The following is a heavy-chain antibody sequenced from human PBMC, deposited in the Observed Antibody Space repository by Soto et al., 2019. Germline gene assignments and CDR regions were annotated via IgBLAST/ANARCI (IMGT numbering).Heavy chain of an antibody. CDR2: KNPNSGNT. J-gene: IGHJ6*02. CDR1: GYTFTSYD. V-gene: IGHV1-8*01. CDR3: ATGFRPQTDYYYYYYGMDV. Sequence: ASVKVSCKASGYTFTSYDINWLRQATGQALEWMGWKNPNSGNTGYGEKFQGRVTITRNTSISTAYMELSSLRCEDTAVYYCATGFRPQTDYYYYYYGMDVWGQGTTVTVSS.